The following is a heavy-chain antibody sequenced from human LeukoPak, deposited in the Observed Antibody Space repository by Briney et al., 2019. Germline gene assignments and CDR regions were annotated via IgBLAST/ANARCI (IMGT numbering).Heavy chain of an antibody. Sequence: ASVKVSCKASGYTFTSYGISWVRQAPGQGLEWMGWISAYNSNTNYAQKLQGRVTMTTDTSTSTAYMELRSLRSDDTAVYYCARVSYPRYYFDYWGQGTLVTVSS. V-gene: IGHV1-18*01. CDR2: ISAYNSNT. CDR3: ARVSYPRYYFDY. CDR1: GYTFTSYG. D-gene: IGHD1-26*01. J-gene: IGHJ4*02.